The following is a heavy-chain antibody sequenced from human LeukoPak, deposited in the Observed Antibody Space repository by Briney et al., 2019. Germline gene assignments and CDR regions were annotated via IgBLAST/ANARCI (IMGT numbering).Heavy chain of an antibody. CDR1: GGSISSGGYY. Sequence: SQTLSLTCTVSGGSISSGGYYWSWIRRHPGKGLEWIGYIYYSGSTYYNPSLKSRVTISVDTSKNQFSLKLSSVTAADTAVYYCASPSPGYSGYDPNDAFDIWGQGTMVTVSS. D-gene: IGHD5-12*01. V-gene: IGHV4-31*03. CDR3: ASPSPGYSGYDPNDAFDI. J-gene: IGHJ3*02. CDR2: IYYSGST.